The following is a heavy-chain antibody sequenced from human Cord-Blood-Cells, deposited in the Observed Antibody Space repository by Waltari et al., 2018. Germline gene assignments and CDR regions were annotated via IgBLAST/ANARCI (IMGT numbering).Heavy chain of an antibody. D-gene: IGHD6-13*01. V-gene: IGHV2-26*01. J-gene: IGHJ4*02. CDR1: GFSLSNARMG. CDR2: IFSNDEK. Sequence: QVTLKESVPVLVKPTETLTLTCTVSGFSLSNARMGVSWIRQPPGKALAWLAHIFSNDEKSYSTSLKSRLTISKDTSKSQVVLTMTNMDPVDTATYYCARIAAAGTRKIPNFDYWGQGTLVTVSS. CDR3: ARIAAAGTRKIPNFDY.